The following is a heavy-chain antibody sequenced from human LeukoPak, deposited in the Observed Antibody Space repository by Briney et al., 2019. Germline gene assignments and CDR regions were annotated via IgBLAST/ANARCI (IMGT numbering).Heavy chain of an antibody. D-gene: IGHD6-19*01. V-gene: IGHV5-51*01. CDR2: FYPSDSDT. J-gene: IGHJ5*01. CDR3: ARFTTGWFPIDS. Sequence: GESLMISCQGPGYSSPTCWIGWVRQTPGKGLEWMGIFYPSDSDTRYSPSFQGQVTFSVDKSINTAYQQWSSLSASDTAMYYCARFTTGWFPIDSWGQGTLVTVSS. CDR1: GYSSPTCW.